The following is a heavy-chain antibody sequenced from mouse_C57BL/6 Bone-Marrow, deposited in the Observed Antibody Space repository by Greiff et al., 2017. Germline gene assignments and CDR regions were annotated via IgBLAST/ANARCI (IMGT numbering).Heavy chain of an antibody. CDR3: ASSSFITTVGPWFAY. V-gene: IGHV1-69*01. D-gene: IGHD1-1*01. Sequence: QVQLQQPGAELVMPGASVKLSCKASGYTFTSYWMHWVKQRPGQGLEWIGEIDPSDSYTNYNQKFKGKSTLTVDKSSSTAYMQLSSLTSEDSAVYYCASSSFITTVGPWFAYWGQGTLVTVSA. CDR2: IDPSDSYT. J-gene: IGHJ3*01. CDR1: GYTFTSYW.